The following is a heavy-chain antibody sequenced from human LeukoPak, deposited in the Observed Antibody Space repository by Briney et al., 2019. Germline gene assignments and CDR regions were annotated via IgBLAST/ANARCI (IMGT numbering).Heavy chain of an antibody. CDR3: ARKIVAAAGVDY. CDR1: GFTFSRLW. CDR2: ISSSGSSI. D-gene: IGHD6-13*01. V-gene: IGHV3-48*03. J-gene: IGHJ4*02. Sequence: GGSLRLSCAASGFTFSRLWMHWVRQAPGKGLEWVSYISSSGSSIYYADSVKGRFTSSRDNAKNSLYLQMNSLRAEDTAVYYCARKIVAAAGVDYWGQGTLVTVSS.